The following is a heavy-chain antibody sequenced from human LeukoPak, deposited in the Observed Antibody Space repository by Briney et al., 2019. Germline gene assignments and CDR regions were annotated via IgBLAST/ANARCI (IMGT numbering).Heavy chain of an antibody. V-gene: IGHV4-39*01. CDR2: IYYSGST. CDR3: ARVNRGGCSSTSCYSFGY. J-gene: IGHJ4*02. CDR1: GGSISSSSYY. D-gene: IGHD2-2*01. Sequence: SETLSLTCTVSGGSISSSSYYWGGIRQPPRKGLEWIGSIYYSGSTYYNPSLKSRVTISVDTSKNQFSLKLSSVTAADTAVYYCARVNRGGCSSTSCYSFGYWGQGTLVTVSS.